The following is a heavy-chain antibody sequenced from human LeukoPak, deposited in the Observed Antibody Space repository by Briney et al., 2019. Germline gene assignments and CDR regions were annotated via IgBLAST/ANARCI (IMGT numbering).Heavy chain of an antibody. V-gene: IGHV4-59*01. Sequence: SETLSLTCTVSGGSISSYYWSWIRQPPGKGLEWIGYIYYSGSTNYNPSLKSRVTISVDTSKNQFSLKLSSVTAADTAVYYCARSVSSWFGESYYFDYWGQGTLVTVSS. D-gene: IGHD3-10*01. J-gene: IGHJ4*02. CDR1: GGSISSYY. CDR3: ARSVSSWFGESYYFDY. CDR2: IYYSGST.